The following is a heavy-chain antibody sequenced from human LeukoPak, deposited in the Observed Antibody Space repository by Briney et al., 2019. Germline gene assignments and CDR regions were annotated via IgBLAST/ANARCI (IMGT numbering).Heavy chain of an antibody. CDR1: GFTFRNYG. Sequence: GTSLRLSCSASGFTFRNYGIHWVRQAPGKGLEWVLDMSRDGGTKYYSDSVKGRFTISRDNSENTLYLQMNSLRPEDTAVYYCVREGLGPSFSAWFDPWGHGTLVTVSS. D-gene: IGHD3/OR15-3a*01. CDR2: MSRDGGTK. J-gene: IGHJ5*02. V-gene: IGHV3-30*03. CDR3: VREGLGPSFSAWFDP.